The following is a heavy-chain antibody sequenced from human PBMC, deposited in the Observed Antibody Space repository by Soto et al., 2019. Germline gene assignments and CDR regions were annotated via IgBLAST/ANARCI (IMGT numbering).Heavy chain of an antibody. CDR3: ARDRGYSYGRTTANWFDP. V-gene: IGHV4-30-4*01. D-gene: IGHD5-18*01. CDR1: GGSISSGDYY. J-gene: IGHJ5*02. CDR2: IYYSGST. Sequence: SETLSLTCTVSGGSISSGDYYWSWIRHPPGKGLEWIGYIYYSGSTYYNPSLKSRVTISVDTSKNQFSLKLSSVTAADTAVYYCARDRGYSYGRTTANWFDPWGQGTLVTVSS.